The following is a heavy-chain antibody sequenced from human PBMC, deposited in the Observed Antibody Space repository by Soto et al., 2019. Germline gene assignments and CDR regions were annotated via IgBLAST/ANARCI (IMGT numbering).Heavy chain of an antibody. Sequence: DSVKGRFTISRDNAKNSLYLQMNSLRAEDTAVYYCAITRLYSTTWNQNDYWGQGTLVTVSS. J-gene: IGHJ4*02. D-gene: IGHD6-13*01. CDR3: AITRLYSTTWNQNDY. V-gene: IGHV3-7*01.